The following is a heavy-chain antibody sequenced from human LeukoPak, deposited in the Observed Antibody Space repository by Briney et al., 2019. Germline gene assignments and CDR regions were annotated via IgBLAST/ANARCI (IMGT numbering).Heavy chain of an antibody. CDR2: MNPNSGNT. V-gene: IGHV1-8*01. Sequence: ASVKVSCKASGYTFTSYDINWVRQATGQGLEWMGWMNPNSGNTGYAQKFQGRVTMTRNTSISTAYMELSSLRSEDTAAYYCARGIISYYYDSSGYYSGWFDPWGQGTLVTVSS. D-gene: IGHD3-22*01. CDR3: ARGIISYYYDSSGYYSGWFDP. CDR1: GYTFTSYD. J-gene: IGHJ5*02.